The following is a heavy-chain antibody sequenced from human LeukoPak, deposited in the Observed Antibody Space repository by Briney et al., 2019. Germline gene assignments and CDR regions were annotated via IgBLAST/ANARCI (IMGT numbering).Heavy chain of an antibody. CDR3: ARGTRGVVISN. D-gene: IGHD3-3*01. CDR2: IYYSGST. V-gene: IGHV4-31*03. J-gene: IGHJ4*02. CDR1: GGSISSGGYY. Sequence: PSETLSLTCTVSGGSISSGGYYWSWIRQHPGKGLEWIGYIYYSGSTYYSPSLKSRVTISVDTSKNQFSLKLSSLTAADTAVYYCARGTRGVVISNWGQGTLVTVSS.